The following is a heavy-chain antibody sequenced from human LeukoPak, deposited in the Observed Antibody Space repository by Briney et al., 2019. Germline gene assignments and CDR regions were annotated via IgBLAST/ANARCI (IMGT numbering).Heavy chain of an antibody. CDR1: GDSVSSNSAA. CDR3: ARKLRSASFDI. J-gene: IGHJ3*02. CDR2: TYYRSKWYN. V-gene: IGHV6-1*01. Sequence: SQTLSLTSAISGDSVSSNSAAWNWVRQSASRGLEWLGRTYYRSKWYNDYAVSVKGRITINPDTSKNQFSLQLNSVTPEDTAVYYCARKLRSASFDIWGQGTMVTVSS. D-gene: IGHD3-16*01.